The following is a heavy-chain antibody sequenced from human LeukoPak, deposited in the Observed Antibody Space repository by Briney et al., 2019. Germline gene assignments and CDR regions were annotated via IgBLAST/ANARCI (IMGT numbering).Heavy chain of an antibody. CDR2: IYSDGTI. Sequence: GESLRLSCAASGFTVSSNYMSWVRQVPGKGLEWVSVIYSDGTISYAGSVKGRFTIPRDNSENTLYLQMNSLRVEDTAVYYCAREVGGGASGQWGQGTLVTVSS. J-gene: IGHJ4*02. V-gene: IGHV3-66*01. CDR3: AREVGGGASGQ. D-gene: IGHD3-16*01. CDR1: GFTVSSNY.